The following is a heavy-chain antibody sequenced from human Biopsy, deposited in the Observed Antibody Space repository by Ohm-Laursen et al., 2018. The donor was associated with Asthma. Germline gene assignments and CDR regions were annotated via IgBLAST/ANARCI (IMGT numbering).Heavy chain of an antibody. CDR1: GFTFSSYA. Sequence: SLRLSCAAAGFTFSSYAMSWVRQAPGKGLEWVSAISGSGGSTYYADSVKGRFTISRDNSKNTLYLQMNSLRAEDTAVYYCAKGYYYDSSGFDYWGQGTLVTVSS. CDR3: AKGYYYDSSGFDY. CDR2: ISGSGGST. V-gene: IGHV3-23*01. D-gene: IGHD3-22*01. J-gene: IGHJ4*02.